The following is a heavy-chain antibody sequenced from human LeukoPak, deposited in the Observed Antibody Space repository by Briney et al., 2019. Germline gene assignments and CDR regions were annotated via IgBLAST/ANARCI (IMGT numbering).Heavy chain of an antibody. CDR3: ARDREPYYYYGMDV. D-gene: IGHD1-14*01. CDR1: GFTFSSYD. Sequence: PGGSLRLSCAASGFTFSSYDMHWVRQAPGKGLEGVAVISYDGSNIYQVDSVKGRFIISRDNSKNTLYLQMSSLRAEDTAIYYCARDREPYYYYGMDVWGQGTTVTVSS. J-gene: IGHJ6*02. V-gene: IGHV3-30*03. CDR2: ISYDGSNI.